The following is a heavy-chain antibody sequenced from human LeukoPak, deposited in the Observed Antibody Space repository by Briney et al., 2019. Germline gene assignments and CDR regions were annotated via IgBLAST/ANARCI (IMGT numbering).Heavy chain of an antibody. Sequence: NPSETLSLTCTVSDDSISDYYRGWIRQPPGKGLEWIGYFYNSGRSTYNPSLKSRVTMSVDTSKNQFSLKLSSVTAADTAVYYCAREGGIAAAGTFDYWGQGTLVTVSS. CDR2: FYNSGRS. V-gene: IGHV4-59*12. CDR1: DDSISDYY. J-gene: IGHJ4*02. CDR3: AREGGIAAAGTFDY. D-gene: IGHD6-13*01.